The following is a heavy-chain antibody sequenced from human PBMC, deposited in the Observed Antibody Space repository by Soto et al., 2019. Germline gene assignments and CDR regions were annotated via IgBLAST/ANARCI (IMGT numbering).Heavy chain of an antibody. CDR3: TKEGAIPGEVDA. V-gene: IGHV1-46*01. J-gene: IGHJ1*01. Sequence: HLAQSGPEVKRPGASVKISCKASGSIFTDWFIHWVRQAPGQGPELMGIINTSGGSSIYSQKFQDRVTMTRDTSTSTLYVELSSLTSADTAVYYCTKEGAIPGEVDAWGQGTLVTVSS. D-gene: IGHD2-21*01. CDR1: GSIFTDWF. CDR2: INTSGGSS.